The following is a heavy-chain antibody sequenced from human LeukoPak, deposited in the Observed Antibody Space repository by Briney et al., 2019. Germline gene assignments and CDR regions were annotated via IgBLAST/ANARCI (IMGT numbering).Heavy chain of an antibody. CDR1: GGSISSSSYY. V-gene: IGHV4-39*07. Sequence: SETLSLTCTVSGGSISSSSYYWGWIRQPPGKGLEWIGSIYYSGSTYYNPSLKSRVTISVDTSKNQFSLKLSSVTAADTAVYYCAREQWLVRGSAFDIWGQGTMVTVSS. J-gene: IGHJ3*02. CDR2: IYYSGST. D-gene: IGHD6-19*01. CDR3: AREQWLVRGSAFDI.